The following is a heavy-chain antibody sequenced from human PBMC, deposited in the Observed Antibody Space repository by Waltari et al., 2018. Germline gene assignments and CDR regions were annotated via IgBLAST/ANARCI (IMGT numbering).Heavy chain of an antibody. D-gene: IGHD3-9*01. CDR2: IGSDLNT. CDR3: VKDIFRWAFDI. CDR1: GFTFSGNA. Sequence: EVELLESGGGLVQHGGSLRLSCKTSGFTFSGNAMGWVRQAPGKGLECVSGIGSDLNTHYADSVKGRFTISRDNSKNTLYLQMNSLRAEDTALYYCVKDIFRWAFDIWGQGTMVTVSS. J-gene: IGHJ3*02. V-gene: IGHV3-23*01.